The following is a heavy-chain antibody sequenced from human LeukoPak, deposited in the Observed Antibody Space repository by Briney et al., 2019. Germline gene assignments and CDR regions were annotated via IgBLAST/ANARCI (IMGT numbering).Heavy chain of an antibody. Sequence: RPSETLSLTCAVYGGSFSGYYWSWIRQPPGKGLEWIGEINHSGSTNYNPSLKSRVTISVDTFKNQFSLKLSSVTAADTAVYYCARGGYKRLYYMDVWGKGTTVTVSS. V-gene: IGHV4-34*01. CDR3: ARGGYKRLYYMDV. J-gene: IGHJ6*03. CDR2: INHSGST. D-gene: IGHD5-18*01. CDR1: GGSFSGYY.